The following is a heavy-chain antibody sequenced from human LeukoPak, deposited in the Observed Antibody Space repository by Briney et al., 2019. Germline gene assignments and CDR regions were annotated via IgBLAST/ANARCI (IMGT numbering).Heavy chain of an antibody. CDR1: GFTFSTYW. D-gene: IGHD6-19*01. J-gene: IGHJ4*02. Sequence: GGSLRLSCAGSGFTFSTYWMTWVRQAPGKGLEWVANIKQDGSEKYYVDSVKGRFTISRDNAQNSLYLQMNSLRAEDTAVYYCARPRDGGWSKTWDYWGQGTLVTVSS. V-gene: IGHV3-7*03. CDR2: IKQDGSEK. CDR3: ARPRDGGWSKTWDY.